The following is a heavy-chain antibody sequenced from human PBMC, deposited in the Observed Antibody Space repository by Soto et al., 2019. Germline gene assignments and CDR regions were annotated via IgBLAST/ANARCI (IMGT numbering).Heavy chain of an antibody. V-gene: IGHV4-59*08. CDR2: IYYSGST. CDR1: GGSISSYY. J-gene: IGHJ4*02. Sequence: SETLSLTCTVSGGSISSYYWSWIRQPPGKGLEWIGYIYYSGSTNYNPSLKSRVTISVDTSKNQFSLKLSSVTAADTAVYYCARTRSGVAATRGFDYWGQGTLVTVSS. CDR3: ARTRSGVAATRGFDY. D-gene: IGHD2-15*01.